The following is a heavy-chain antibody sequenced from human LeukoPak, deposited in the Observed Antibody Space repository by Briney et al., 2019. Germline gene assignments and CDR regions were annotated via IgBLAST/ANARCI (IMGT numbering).Heavy chain of an antibody. CDR2: ISYDGSNK. CDR1: GFTFSSYA. CDR3: ARDSCSSTSCYTVGAFDI. Sequence: GRSLRLSCAASGFTFSSYAMHWVRQAPGKGLEWVAVISYDGSNKYYADSVKGRFTISRDNSKNTLYLQMNSLRAEDTAVYYCARDSCSSTSCYTVGAFDIWGQGTMVTVSS. D-gene: IGHD2-2*02. J-gene: IGHJ3*02. V-gene: IGHV3-30-3*01.